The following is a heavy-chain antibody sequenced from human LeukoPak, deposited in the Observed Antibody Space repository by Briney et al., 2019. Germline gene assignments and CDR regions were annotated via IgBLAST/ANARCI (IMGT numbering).Heavy chain of an antibody. CDR1: GGSISSYY. Sequence: SETLSLTCTVSGGSISSYYWSWIRQPPGKGLEWIGYIYYSGSTNYNPSLKSRVTISVGTSKNQFSLKLSSVTAADTAVYYCARGLMGDHGDYQMFDYWGQGTLVTVSS. D-gene: IGHD4-17*01. V-gene: IGHV4-59*01. J-gene: IGHJ4*02. CDR3: ARGLMGDHGDYQMFDY. CDR2: IYYSGST.